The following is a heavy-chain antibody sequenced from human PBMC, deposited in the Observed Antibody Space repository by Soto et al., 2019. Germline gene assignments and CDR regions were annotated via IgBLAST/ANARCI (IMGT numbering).Heavy chain of an antibody. D-gene: IGHD3-16*01. CDR1: GYTFINYY. CDR2: INPYSGGT. CDR3: EITLIQRLSDSFDA. J-gene: IGHJ4*02. Sequence: QVHLVQSGAEVKKPGAAVRVSCRASGYTFINYYIHWVRQAPGQGLEYMGWINPYSGGTNFPQKFQGRVPMTRATSISTAYMELSRLTSDDTAVYYCEITLIQRLSDSFDAWGQGTLVTVSS. V-gene: IGHV1-2*02.